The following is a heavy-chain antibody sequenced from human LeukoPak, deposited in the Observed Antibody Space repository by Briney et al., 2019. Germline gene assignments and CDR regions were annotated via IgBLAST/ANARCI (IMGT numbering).Heavy chain of an antibody. V-gene: IGHV4-59*01. CDR2: IYYSGST. D-gene: IGHD3-22*01. Sequence: PSETLSLTCTVSGGSISSYYWSWIRQPPGKGLEWIGYIYYSGSTNYNPSLKSRVTISVDTSKNQFSLKLSSVTAADTAVYYCARGRGSYYYDSSGYYDYWGQGTLVTVSS. CDR1: GGSISSYY. J-gene: IGHJ4*02. CDR3: ARGRGSYYYDSSGYYDY.